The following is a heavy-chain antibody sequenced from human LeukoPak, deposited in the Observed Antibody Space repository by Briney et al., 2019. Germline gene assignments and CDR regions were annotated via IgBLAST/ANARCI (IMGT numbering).Heavy chain of an antibody. CDR3: ARSYYYDYRQIDY. D-gene: IGHD3-22*01. Sequence: KPSETLSLTCTVSGDSISTSSYYWSWIRQPPGKGLEWLGSIYYSGSTYYNPSLKSRVTISVDTSKNQFSLNLYSVTAADTAVFYCARSYYYDYRQIDYWGQGALVTVSS. V-gene: IGHV4-39*01. J-gene: IGHJ4*02. CDR2: IYYSGST. CDR1: GDSISTSSYY.